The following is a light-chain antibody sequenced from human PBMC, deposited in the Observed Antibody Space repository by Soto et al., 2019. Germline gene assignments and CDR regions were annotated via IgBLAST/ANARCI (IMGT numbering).Light chain of an antibody. CDR2: DTS. Sequence: ETVLTQSPGTRSLSPWERATFSCRASQSVGGNSLAWYQQRPGQAPRLLIYDTSTRATGIPDRFSGSGSGTDFTLTISRLEPADFAVYYCQQYKNSPRTFGQGTKVDIK. J-gene: IGKJ1*01. CDR1: QSVGGNS. V-gene: IGKV3-20*01. CDR3: QQYKNSPRT.